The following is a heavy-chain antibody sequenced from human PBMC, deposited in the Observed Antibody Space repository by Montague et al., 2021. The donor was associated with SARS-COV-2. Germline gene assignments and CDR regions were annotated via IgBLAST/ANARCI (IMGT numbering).Heavy chain of an antibody. CDR3: ARLGSIAAGAGDAFDF. D-gene: IGHD6-13*01. Sequence: SLRLSCAASGFTFSTYWMSWVRQAPGEGLEWVANIKRDGSAKYYVDSVKGRFTISRDNSKNSLYLQMNSLTAEDTAVYFCARLGSIAAGAGDAFDFWGQGTMVTVSS. CDR1: GFTFSTYW. V-gene: IGHV3-7*01. J-gene: IGHJ3*01. CDR2: IKRDGSAK.